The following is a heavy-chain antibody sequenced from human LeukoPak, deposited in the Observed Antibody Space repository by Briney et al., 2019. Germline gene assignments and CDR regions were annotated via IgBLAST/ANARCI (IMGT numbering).Heavy chain of an antibody. CDR3: ARDLQYSSSSGIGAFDI. CDR1: GGTFRSYA. CDR2: IIPIFGTA. Sequence: SVKVSCKASGGTFRSYAISWVRQAPGQGLEWMGGIIPIFGTANYAQKFQGRVTITADESTSTAYMELSSLRSEDTAVYYCARDLQYSSSSGIGAFDIWGQGTMVTVSS. V-gene: IGHV1-69*13. D-gene: IGHD6-6*01. J-gene: IGHJ3*02.